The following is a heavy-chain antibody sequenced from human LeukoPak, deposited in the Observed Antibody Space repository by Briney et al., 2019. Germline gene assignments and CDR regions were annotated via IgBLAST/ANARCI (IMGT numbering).Heavy chain of an antibody. CDR2: ARNKAHGYTT. Sequence: PGGSLRLSCAASGLSFSDEPMDWVRQAPGKGLEWVGRARNKAHGYTTRYAVSVEGRFTISRDDSKNSVYLQMASLKTEDTALYHCVRAPYFDAVGTSFDAFDPWGEGAMVTVSS. CDR3: VRAPYFDAVGTSFDAFDP. CDR1: GLSFSDEP. D-gene: IGHD2/OR15-2a*01. J-gene: IGHJ3*01. V-gene: IGHV3-72*01.